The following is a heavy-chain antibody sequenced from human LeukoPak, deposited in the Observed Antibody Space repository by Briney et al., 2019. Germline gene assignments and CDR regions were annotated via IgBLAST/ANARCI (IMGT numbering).Heavy chain of an antibody. CDR2: INQGGSDK. Sequence: QPGGSLRLSCAASGFTFSGHWMSWVRQAPGKGLEWVANINQGGSDKYYVDSVKGRFTISRDNANNLLYLQMNSPRGEDTAVYYCTRDRSRAEDDWGQGTLVTVSS. V-gene: IGHV3-7*01. J-gene: IGHJ4*02. CDR1: GFTFSGHW. CDR3: TRDRSRAEDD. D-gene: IGHD1-14*01.